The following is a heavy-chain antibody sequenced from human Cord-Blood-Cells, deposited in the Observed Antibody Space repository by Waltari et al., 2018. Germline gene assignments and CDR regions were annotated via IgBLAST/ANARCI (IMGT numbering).Heavy chain of an antibody. D-gene: IGHD1-26*01. Sequence: QVQLVQSGAEVKKPGASVKVSCKGSGYNFTSHALHWVRQAPGQRLEWMGWINAGNGNTKYSQKFQGRVTITRDTSASTAYMELSSLRSEDTAVYYCASGGKWELPGGYWGQGTLVTVSS. CDR2: INAGNGNT. V-gene: IGHV1-3*01. J-gene: IGHJ4*02. CDR3: ASGGKWELPGGY. CDR1: GYNFTSHA.